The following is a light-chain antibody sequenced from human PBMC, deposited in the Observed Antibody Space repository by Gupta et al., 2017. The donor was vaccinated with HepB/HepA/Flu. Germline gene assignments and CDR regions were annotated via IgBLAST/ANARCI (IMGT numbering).Light chain of an antibody. V-gene: IGLV1-47*01. CDR2: RDN. CDR3: DNWEENRSSNAVV. J-gene: IGLJ2*01. CDR1: TSNIGSNF. Sequence: QSILTQPPSVSVPPGQQVIISCPGNTSNIGSNFVYWYRQVPGTAPKPLLFRDNQRPSGGTDRCADSRSGNSASMAISGLRPEEEGEDYCDNWEENRSSNAVVFGGGTKGTV.